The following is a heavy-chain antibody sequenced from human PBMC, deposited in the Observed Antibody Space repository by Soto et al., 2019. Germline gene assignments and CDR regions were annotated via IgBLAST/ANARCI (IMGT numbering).Heavy chain of an antibody. CDR3: AKRGGIQIVDY. CDR2: ISGSGGST. CDR1: GFTFSSYA. J-gene: IGHJ4*02. D-gene: IGHD6-6*01. V-gene: IGHV3-23*01. Sequence: EVQLLESGGGLVQPGGSLRLSCAASGFTFSSYAMSWVRQAPGKGLEWVSGISGSGGSTYYVDSVRGRFTISRDNSKNTLYLQMNSRRVEDTAVYYCAKRGGIQIVDYWGQGTLVTVSS.